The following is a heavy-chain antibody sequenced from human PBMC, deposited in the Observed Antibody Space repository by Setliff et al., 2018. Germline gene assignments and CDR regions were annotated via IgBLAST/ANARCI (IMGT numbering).Heavy chain of an antibody. D-gene: IGHD6-19*01. V-gene: IGHV1-2*02. CDR3: ARSPPNRGSGSGWYGDF. J-gene: IGHJ4*02. CDR2: INGNSGVT. CDR1: GYTFTTYA. Sequence: ASVKVSCKASGYTFTTYAMSWMRQAPGQGLEWMGWINGNSGVTKYAQKFQGRVTMTSDTSISIVYMDLTRLTSDDTAVYYCARSPPNRGSGSGWYGDFWGQGTLVTVSS.